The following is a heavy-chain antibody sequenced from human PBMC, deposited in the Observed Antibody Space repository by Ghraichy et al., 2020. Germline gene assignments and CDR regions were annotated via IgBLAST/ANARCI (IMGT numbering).Heavy chain of an antibody. J-gene: IGHJ4*02. V-gene: IGHV1-8*01. CDR2: MNPNSGNT. D-gene: IGHD6-19*01. CDR3: ARGRQWLAKNTFDY. CDR1: GYTFTSYD. Sequence: ASVKVSCKASGYTFTSYDINWVRQATGQGLEWMGWMNPNSGNTGYAQKFQGRVTMTRNTSISTAYMELSSLRSEDTAVYYCARGRQWLAKNTFDYWGQGTLVTVSS.